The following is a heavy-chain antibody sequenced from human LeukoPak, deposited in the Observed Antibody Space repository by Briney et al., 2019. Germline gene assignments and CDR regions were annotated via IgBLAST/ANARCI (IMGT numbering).Heavy chain of an antibody. D-gene: IGHD3-3*01. CDR2: IYTSGST. J-gene: IGHJ5*02. CDR1: GGSISSYY. Sequence: SETLSLTCTVSGGSISSYYWSWIRQPAGKGLEWIGRIYTSGSTNYNPSLKSRVTMSVDTSKNQFSLKLSSVTAADTAVYYCASTRYDFWSGYYPNWFVPWGQGPLVTVSS. CDR3: ASTRYDFWSGYYPNWFVP. V-gene: IGHV4-4*07.